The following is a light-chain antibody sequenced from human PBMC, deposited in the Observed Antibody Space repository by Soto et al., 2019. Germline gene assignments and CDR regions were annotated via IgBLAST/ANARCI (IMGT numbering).Light chain of an antibody. Sequence: DIQMTKLQSPWFPLVGARVTSTCRASQSISKYLIWYQLKPGKAPKLLIYASSSLQSGVPSRFSGSGSGTDFTLTISSLHLEDFATYYCQQSYTTPLTFGGGTKVDIK. V-gene: IGKV1-39*01. J-gene: IGKJ4*01. CDR1: QSISKY. CDR3: QQSYTTPLT. CDR2: ASS.